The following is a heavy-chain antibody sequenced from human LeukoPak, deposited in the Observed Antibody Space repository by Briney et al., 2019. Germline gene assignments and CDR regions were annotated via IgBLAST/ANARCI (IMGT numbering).Heavy chain of an antibody. D-gene: IGHD1-26*01. V-gene: IGHV4-38-2*01. CDR2: IYHSGST. Sequence: SEALSLTCAVSGYSISSGYYWGWIRQPPGKGLEWIGSIYHSGSTYYNPSLKSRVTISVDTSKNQFSLKLSSVTAADTAVYYCAGYSGSYSDYWGQGTLVTVSS. CDR3: AGYSGSYSDY. CDR1: GYSISSGYY. J-gene: IGHJ4*02.